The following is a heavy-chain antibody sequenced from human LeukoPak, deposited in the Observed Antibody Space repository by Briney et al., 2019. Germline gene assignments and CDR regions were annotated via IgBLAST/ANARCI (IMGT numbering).Heavy chain of an antibody. CDR1: GFTFDDYA. CDR2: ISWNSGSI. D-gene: IGHD4-17*01. Sequence: GGSPRLSCAASGFTFDDYAMHWVRQAPGKGLEWVSGISWNSGSIGYADSVKGRFTISRDNAKNSLYLQMNSLRAEDTALYYCAKARYTTALDYWGQGTLVTVSS. J-gene: IGHJ4*02. CDR3: AKARYTTALDY. V-gene: IGHV3-9*01.